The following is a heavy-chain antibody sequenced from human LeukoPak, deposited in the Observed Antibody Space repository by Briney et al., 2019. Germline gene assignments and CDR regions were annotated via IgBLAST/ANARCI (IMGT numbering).Heavy chain of an antibody. D-gene: IGHD6-13*01. CDR3: ARGYFSSSRIDY. CDR1: GFPFSDYW. Sequence: GGSLRLSCAASGFPFSDYWMHWVRQAPGKGLVWVSHVNSDGSTTKYADSVKGRFTISRDNAENTLYMRMNSLRPEDTAVYYCARGYFSSSRIDYWGQGTLVTVSS. J-gene: IGHJ4*02. CDR2: VNSDGSTT. V-gene: IGHV3-74*01.